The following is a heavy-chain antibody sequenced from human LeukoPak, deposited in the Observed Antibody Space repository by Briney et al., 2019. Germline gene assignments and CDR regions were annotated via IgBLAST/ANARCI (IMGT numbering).Heavy chain of an antibody. J-gene: IGHJ6*02. CDR1: GFIFSSYW. CDR3: AWGMDV. V-gene: IGHV3-7*04. CDR2: IRHDGREK. Sequence: QTGGSLRLSCAASGFIFSSYWMTWVRQAPGKAPEWVANIRHDGREKYYVGSVKGRFIISRDNAKNSLYLQMNSLRLEDTAIYYCAWGMDVWGQRTTVTVSS.